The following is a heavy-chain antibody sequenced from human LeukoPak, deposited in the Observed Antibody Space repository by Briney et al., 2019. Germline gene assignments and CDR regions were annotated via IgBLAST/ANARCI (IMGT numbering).Heavy chain of an antibody. CDR3: AKDRPLGGDFWSGFDY. CDR1: GLTFSSYA. CDR2: ISGSGGST. V-gene: IGHV3-23*01. D-gene: IGHD3-3*01. Sequence: GGSLRLSCAASGLTFSSYAMSWVRQAPGKGLEWVSAISGSGGSTYYADSVKGRFTISRDNSKNTLYLQMNSLRAEDTAVYYCAKDRPLGGDFWSGFDYWGQGTLVTVSS. J-gene: IGHJ4*02.